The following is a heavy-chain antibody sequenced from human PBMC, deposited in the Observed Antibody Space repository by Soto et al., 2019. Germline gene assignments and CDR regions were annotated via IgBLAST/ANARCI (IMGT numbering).Heavy chain of an antibody. V-gene: IGHV3-23*01. D-gene: IGHD6-19*01. J-gene: IGHJ4*02. CDR2: IRDGGEST. CDR1: GFPFGGYT. Sequence: EVQLLESGGGLAQPGGSLRLSCAASGFPFGGYTMSWVRQAPGKGLEWVSAIRDGGESTYYADSVKGRFTISRDNSKNPMYLQLNSLRPEDTAVYFCVKDGWANWCQGTLVTVSS. CDR3: VKDGWAN.